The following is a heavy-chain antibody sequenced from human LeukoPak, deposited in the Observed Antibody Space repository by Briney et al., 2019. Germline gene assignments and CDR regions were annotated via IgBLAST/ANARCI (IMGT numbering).Heavy chain of an antibody. CDR2: INHSGST. Sequence: SETLSLTCAVYGGSFIGYYWSWIRQPPGKGLEGIGEINHSGSTNYNPSLKSRVTISVDTSKNQFSLKLSSVTAADTAVYYCARGQGRYSNYAYYYYYYYMDVWGKGTTVTVSS. CDR1: GGSFIGYY. D-gene: IGHD4-11*01. V-gene: IGHV4-34*01. J-gene: IGHJ6*03. CDR3: ARGQGRYSNYAYYYYYYYMDV.